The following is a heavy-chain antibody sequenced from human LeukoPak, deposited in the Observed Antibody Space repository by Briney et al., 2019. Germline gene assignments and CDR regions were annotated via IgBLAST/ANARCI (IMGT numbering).Heavy chain of an antibody. CDR1: GFTFGDYA. CDR2: IRSKAYGGTT. J-gene: IGHJ4*02. V-gene: IGHV3-49*04. CDR3: TRDFQWLQFVADY. Sequence: GRSLRLSCTASGFTFGDYAMSWVRQAPGKGLEWVGFIRSKAYGGTTEYAASVKGRFTISRDDSKSIAYLQMNSLKTEDTAVYYCTRDFQWLQFVADYWGQGTLVTVSS. D-gene: IGHD5-24*01.